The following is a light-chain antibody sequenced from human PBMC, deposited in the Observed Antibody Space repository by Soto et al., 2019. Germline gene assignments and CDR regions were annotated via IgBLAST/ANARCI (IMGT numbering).Light chain of an antibody. J-gene: IGKJ3*01. Sequence: EILMTQSPATLSVSPGERATLSCRASQSLSRNLAWYQQKPGQAPRLLIYGASTRASGIPARFSGGGSGKEFPITISSLQSEDFALYYCQHYNDWPPAFTFGPGTKVDL. CDR3: QHYNDWPPAFT. CDR2: GAS. V-gene: IGKV3-15*01. CDR1: QSLSRN.